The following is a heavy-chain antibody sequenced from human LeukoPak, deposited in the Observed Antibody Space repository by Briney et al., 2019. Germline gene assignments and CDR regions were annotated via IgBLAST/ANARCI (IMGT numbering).Heavy chain of an antibody. CDR3: ARVPGYSNIFDY. Sequence: GASVKVSCTASGYTFTSYAMHWVRQAPGQRLEWMGWINAGNGNTKYSQKFQGRVTIIRDTSATTAYMELSSLRSEDTAVYYCARVPGYSNIFDYWGQGTLVTVSS. D-gene: IGHD5-18*01. J-gene: IGHJ4*02. V-gene: IGHV1-3*01. CDR1: GYTFTSYA. CDR2: INAGNGNT.